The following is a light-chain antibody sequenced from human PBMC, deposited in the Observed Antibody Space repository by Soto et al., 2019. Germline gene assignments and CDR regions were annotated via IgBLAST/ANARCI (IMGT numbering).Light chain of an antibody. CDR2: GAS. CDR3: QQYGSSPLLT. Sequence: EIVFTQSPGTLSLSPGERATLSCRASQRVSSSYLAWYQQKPGQAPRLLIYGASSRATGIPDRFSGSGSGTDFTLTISRLEPEDFAVYYCQQYGSSPLLTFGEGTKVDI. CDR1: QRVSSSY. V-gene: IGKV3-20*01. J-gene: IGKJ4*01.